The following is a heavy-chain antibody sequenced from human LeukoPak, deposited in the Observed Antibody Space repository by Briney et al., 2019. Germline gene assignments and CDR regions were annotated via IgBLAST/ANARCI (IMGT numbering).Heavy chain of an antibody. CDR3: AKDLLRWSFDY. CDR1: GFTFSSNA. Sequence: PGGSLRLSCAASGFTFSSNAMTWVRQAPGKGLEWVSAIHGSDDNTHYADSVKGRFTISGDKSKNTLYLQMNSLRADDTAVYYCAKDLLRWSFDYWGQGTLVTVSS. J-gene: IGHJ4*02. V-gene: IGHV3-23*01. D-gene: IGHD4-23*01. CDR2: IHGSDDNT.